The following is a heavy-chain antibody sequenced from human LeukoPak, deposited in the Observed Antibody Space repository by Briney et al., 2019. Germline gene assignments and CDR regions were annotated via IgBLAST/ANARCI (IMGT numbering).Heavy chain of an antibody. CDR1: GDSISSSHYY. Sequence: PSETLSLTCTVSGDSISSSHYYWGWIRQSPGKGLEWIGSIYSGGETHYNPSLNSRVTIFLDTSKNRFSLNLLSVTATDTAVYYCVRDYSNFVQGDWGQGTLVTVSS. D-gene: IGHD4-11*01. J-gene: IGHJ4*02. CDR3: VRDYSNFVQGD. V-gene: IGHV4-39*02. CDR2: IYSGGET.